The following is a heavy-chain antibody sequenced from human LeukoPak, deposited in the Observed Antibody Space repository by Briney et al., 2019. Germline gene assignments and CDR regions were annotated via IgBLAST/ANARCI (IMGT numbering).Heavy chain of an antibody. V-gene: IGHV4-4*02. CDR2: IYHSGST. CDR1: GGSISSSNW. J-gene: IGHJ3*02. D-gene: IGHD4-17*01. CDR3: ARRRSDYGDYSVYAFDI. Sequence: SETLSLTCAVSGGSISSSNWWSWVRQPPGKGLEWIGEIYHSGSTNYNPSLKSRVTISVDTSKNQFSLKLSSVTAADTAVYYCARRRSDYGDYSVYAFDIWGQGTMVTVSS.